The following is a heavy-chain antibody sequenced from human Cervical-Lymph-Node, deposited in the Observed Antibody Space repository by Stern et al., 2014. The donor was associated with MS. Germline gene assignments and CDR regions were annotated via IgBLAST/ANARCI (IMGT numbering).Heavy chain of an antibody. CDR3: AGAIGKYELLESFDM. V-gene: IGHV4-30-4*01. Sequence: QVQLVQSGPGLVKPSQTLSLACAVSGASVGGGDWYWSWIRQPPGKGLEWLGHIYYSGTTYYKPSLKSRLIISLDTSKNQFSLNLTSVTAADTAVYYCAGAIGKYELLESFDMWGKGTMVTVSS. J-gene: IGHJ3*02. CDR1: GASVGGGDWY. CDR2: IYYSGTT. D-gene: IGHD1-1*01.